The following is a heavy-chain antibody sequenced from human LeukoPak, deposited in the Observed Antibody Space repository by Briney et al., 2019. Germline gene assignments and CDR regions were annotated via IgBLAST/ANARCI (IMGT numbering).Heavy chain of an antibody. D-gene: IGHD6-13*01. Sequence: PGGSLRLSCAASGFTFDDYAMHWVRQAPGKGLEWVSGISWNSGSIGYADSVKGRFTISRDNAKNSLYLQMNSLRAEDTALYYCAKDEGGSSWFATDWGQGTLVTVSS. CDR2: ISWNSGSI. CDR3: AKDEGGSSWFATD. V-gene: IGHV3-9*01. J-gene: IGHJ4*02. CDR1: GFTFDDYA.